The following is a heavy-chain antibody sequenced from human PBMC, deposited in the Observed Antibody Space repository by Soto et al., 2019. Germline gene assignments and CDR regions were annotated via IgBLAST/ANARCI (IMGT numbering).Heavy chain of an antibody. J-gene: IGHJ4*02. D-gene: IGHD3-22*01. CDR2: IYYSGST. CDR1: GGSISSSSYY. Sequence: QLQLQESGPGLVKPSETLSLTCTVSGGSISSSSYYWGWIRQPPGKGLEWIGSIYYSGSTYYNPSLKSRVTISVDTSKIQLPLKRSSVTAADTAVYYCASDSSGYSLSYDYWGQGTLVTVYS. CDR3: ASDSSGYSLSYDY. V-gene: IGHV4-39*01.